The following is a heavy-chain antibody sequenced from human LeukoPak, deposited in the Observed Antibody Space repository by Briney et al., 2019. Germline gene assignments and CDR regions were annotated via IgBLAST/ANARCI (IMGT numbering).Heavy chain of an antibody. J-gene: IGHJ4*02. CDR2: IKHDGSEK. V-gene: IGHV3-7*01. CDR3: ATDRGWRTSGYYLYYFEY. D-gene: IGHD3-3*01. Sequence: QPGGSLRLSCAASGFIFTNFFMSWFRQAPGKRLEWVASIKHDGSEKYYVDSVRGRFTISRDNTKNLLYLQMSSLRAEDTAVYYCATDRGWRTSGYYLYYFEYWGQGTLVTFSS. CDR1: GFIFTNFF.